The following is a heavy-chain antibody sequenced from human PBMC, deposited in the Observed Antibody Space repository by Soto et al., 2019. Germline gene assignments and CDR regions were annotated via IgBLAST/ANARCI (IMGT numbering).Heavy chain of an antibody. V-gene: IGHV3-23*01. CDR2: ISGSGDNT. CDR1: GFTFNTYA. CDR3: ADGGEWSFNFVY. J-gene: IGHJ4*02. Sequence: GSLSLPCATSGFTFNTYAMSWVRESPWRGLEWVSGISGSGDNTYYPDSVKGRFTISRDNSKNTLYLQMNNLRAEDTAVYYCADGGEWSFNFVYWGQGTLVTVSS. D-gene: IGHD3-3*01.